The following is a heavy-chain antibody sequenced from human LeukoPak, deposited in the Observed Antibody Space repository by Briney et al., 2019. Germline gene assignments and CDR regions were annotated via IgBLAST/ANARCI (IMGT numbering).Heavy chain of an antibody. Sequence: GASVKVSCKASGYTFTCYGISWERHAPGQGLEWMGWISAYNGNTNYAQKLQGRVTMTTDTSTSTAYMELRSLRSDDTAVYYCARAGPGNQWLELYYYYYYYGMDVWGQGTTVTVSS. CDR3: ARAGPGNQWLELYYYYYYYGMDV. CDR1: GYTFTCYG. J-gene: IGHJ6*02. V-gene: IGHV1-18*01. CDR2: ISAYNGNT. D-gene: IGHD6-19*01.